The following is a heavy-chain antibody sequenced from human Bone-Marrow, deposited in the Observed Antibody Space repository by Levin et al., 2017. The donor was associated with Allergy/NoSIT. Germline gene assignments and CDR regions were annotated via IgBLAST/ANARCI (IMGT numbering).Heavy chain of an antibody. V-gene: IGHV3-11*05. J-gene: IGHJ3*02. CDR1: GFTFSDYY. CDR3: ARDGGYGEDSDAFDI. CDR2: ISSSSSYT. Sequence: PGGSLRLSCAASGFTFSDYYMSWIRQAPGKGLEWVSYISSSSSYTNYADSVKGRFTISRDNAKNSLYLQMNSLRAEDTAVYYCARDGGYGEDSDAFDIWGQGTMVTVSS. D-gene: IGHD4-17*01.